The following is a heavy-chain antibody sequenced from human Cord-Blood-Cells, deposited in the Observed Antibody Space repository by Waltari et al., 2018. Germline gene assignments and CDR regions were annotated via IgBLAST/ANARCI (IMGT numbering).Heavy chain of an antibody. D-gene: IGHD7-27*01. CDR1: GGPFSSYA. CDR2: IIPIFGTA. J-gene: IGHJ4*02. CDR3: ARAGTANWGYDVYFDY. V-gene: IGHV1-69*01. Sequence: QVQLVQSGAEVKKPGSSVKVSCQASGGPFSSYAIRWVRQAPGKGLEWMGGIIPIFGTANYAQKFQGRVTITADESTSTAYMELSSLRSEDTAVYYCARAGTANWGYDVYFDYWGQGTLVTVSS.